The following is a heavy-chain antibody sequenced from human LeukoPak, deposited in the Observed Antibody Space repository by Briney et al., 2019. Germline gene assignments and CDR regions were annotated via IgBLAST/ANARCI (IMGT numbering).Heavy chain of an antibody. D-gene: IGHD6-19*01. V-gene: IGHV1-69*04. J-gene: IGHJ6*02. CDR1: GGTFSSYT. CDR3: ARETEWLVETYYYYGMDV. Sequence: EASVKVSCKASGGTFSSYTISWVRQAPGQGLEWMGRIIPILGIANYAQKFQGRVTITADKSTSTAYMELSSLRSEDTAVYYCARETEWLVETYYYYGMDVWGLGTTVTVSS. CDR2: IIPILGIA.